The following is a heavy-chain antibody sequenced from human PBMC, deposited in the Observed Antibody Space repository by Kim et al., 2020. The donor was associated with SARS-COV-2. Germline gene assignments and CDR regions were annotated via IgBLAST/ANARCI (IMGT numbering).Heavy chain of an antibody. D-gene: IGHD4-17*01. V-gene: IGHV5-10-1*01. Sequence: GESLKISCKGSGYSFTSYWISWVRQMPGKGLEWMGRIDPSDSYTNYSPSFQGHVTISADKSISTAYLQWSSLKASDTAMYYCASWATTSGYYYGMDVWGQGTTVTVSS. J-gene: IGHJ6*02. CDR2: IDPSDSYT. CDR1: GYSFTSYW. CDR3: ASWATTSGYYYGMDV.